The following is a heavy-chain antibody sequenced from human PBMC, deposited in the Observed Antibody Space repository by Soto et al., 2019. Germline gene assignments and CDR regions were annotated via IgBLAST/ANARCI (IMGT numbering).Heavy chain of an antibody. J-gene: IGHJ3*02. CDR2: INPSGGST. CDR3: ARVWVHRGHGDYGDYDAFDI. D-gene: IGHD4-17*01. Sequence: ASVKVSCKASGYTFTSYYMHWVRQAPGQGLEWMGIINPSGGSTSYAQKFQGRVTMTRDTSKSTVYMELSSLRSEDTAVYYCARVWVHRGHGDYGDYDAFDIWGKGTMVTVSS. CDR1: GYTFTSYY. V-gene: IGHV1-46*03.